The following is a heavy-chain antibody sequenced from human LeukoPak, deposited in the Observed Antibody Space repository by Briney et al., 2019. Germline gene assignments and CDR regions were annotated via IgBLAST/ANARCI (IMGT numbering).Heavy chain of an antibody. J-gene: IGHJ4*02. D-gene: IGHD6-6*01. CDR1: GYTFTGYY. V-gene: IGHV1-2*02. CDR2: INLNSGGT. CDR3: ARAGHGATSVGEYMNDY. Sequence: GASVEVPCKASGYTFTGYYMHWVRQAPGQGLEWMGWINLNSGGTSYAQKFQGRVTMTRDTSITSAYMELSSLRSDDTAVYYCARAGHGATSVGEYMNDYWGQGTLVTVSS.